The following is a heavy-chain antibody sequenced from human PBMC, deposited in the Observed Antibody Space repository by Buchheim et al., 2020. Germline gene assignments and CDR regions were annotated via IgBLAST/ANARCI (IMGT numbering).Heavy chain of an antibody. CDR2: IHSDASTT. D-gene: IGHD3-3*01. V-gene: IGHV3-74*01. CDR1: GFTFTNYW. Sequence: EVQLVESGGDLVQPGGSLRLSCAASGFTFTNYWMYWVRQGPGKGLVWVSRIHSDASTTTYADSVKGRFTVFRDNAKNTIYLQMNSLRAEDTAVYFCVRGDFRYWGQGT. J-gene: IGHJ4*02. CDR3: VRGDFRY.